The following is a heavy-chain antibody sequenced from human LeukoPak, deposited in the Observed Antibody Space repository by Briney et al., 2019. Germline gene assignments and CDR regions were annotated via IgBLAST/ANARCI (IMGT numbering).Heavy chain of an antibody. CDR1: GGTFSSYA. D-gene: IGHD6-13*01. Sequence: ASVKVSCKASGGTFSSYAISWLRQAPGQGLEWMGRIIPILGIANYAQKFQGRVTITADKSTSTAYVELSSLRSEDTAVYYCARDLGYSGYDFGRYSSSWYALDYWGQGTLVTVSS. CDR2: IIPILGIA. J-gene: IGHJ4*02. CDR3: ARDLGYSGYDFGRYSSSWYALDY. V-gene: IGHV1-69*04.